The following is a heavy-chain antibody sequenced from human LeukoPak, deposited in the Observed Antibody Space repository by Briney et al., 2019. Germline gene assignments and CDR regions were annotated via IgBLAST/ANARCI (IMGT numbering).Heavy chain of an antibody. CDR2: ISGSGDNT. CDR1: GFTFSRYA. D-gene: IGHD3-22*01. V-gene: IGHV3-23*01. Sequence: GGSLRLSCAASGFTFSRYAMSWVRQAPGKGLEWVSAISGSGDNTYYADSVKGRFTISRDNSKNTLYLQMNSLRAEDTALYYCAKGSYYDSSGTYYFDYWGQGTLVTVSS. J-gene: IGHJ4*02. CDR3: AKGSYYDSSGTYYFDY.